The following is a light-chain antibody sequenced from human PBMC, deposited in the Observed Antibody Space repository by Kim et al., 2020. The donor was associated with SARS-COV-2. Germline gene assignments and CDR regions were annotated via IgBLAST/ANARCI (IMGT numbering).Light chain of an antibody. Sequence: GQSITISCTGTSSDVGYYKSVSWYQQHPGKAPKLIMYDVSERASGVSNRFSGSQSGNTASLTISGLRAEDEADYYCNSHTTSSTYVFGSGTKVTVL. V-gene: IGLV2-14*04. J-gene: IGLJ1*01. CDR3: NSHTTSSTYV. CDR2: DVS. CDR1: SSDVGYYKS.